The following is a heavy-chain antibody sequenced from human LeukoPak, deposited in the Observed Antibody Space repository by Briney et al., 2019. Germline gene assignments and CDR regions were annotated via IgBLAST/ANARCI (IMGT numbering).Heavy chain of an antibody. CDR3: ARVGAPIYDFWSGSNWFDP. D-gene: IGHD3-3*01. Sequence: ASVKVSCKASGYTFTSYGISWVRQAPGQGLEWIGWISAYNGNTNYAQKLQGRVTMTTDTSTSTAYMELRSLRSDDTAVYYCARVGAPIYDFWSGSNWFDPWGQGTLVTVSS. CDR2: ISAYNGNT. CDR1: GYTFTSYG. J-gene: IGHJ5*02. V-gene: IGHV1-18*01.